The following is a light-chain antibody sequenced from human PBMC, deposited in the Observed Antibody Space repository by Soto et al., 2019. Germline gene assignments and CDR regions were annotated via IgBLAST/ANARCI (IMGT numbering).Light chain of an antibody. CDR2: DAS. V-gene: IGKV3-11*01. Sequence: EIVLTQSPATLSLSPGERATLSCRASQSVSSYLAWYQQKPGQAPRLLIYDASNRATGIPDRFSGSGSGTDFTLTISSLEPEDFAVYYGQQRSNWPPWTFGQGTKVEIK. CDR1: QSVSSY. CDR3: QQRSNWPPWT. J-gene: IGKJ1*01.